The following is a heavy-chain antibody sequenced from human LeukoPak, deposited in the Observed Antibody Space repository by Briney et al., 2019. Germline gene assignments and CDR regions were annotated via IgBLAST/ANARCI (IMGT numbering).Heavy chain of an antibody. Sequence: ASETLSLTCTVSGGSISSGDYYWSWIRQPPGKGLEWIGYIDYSGSTYYNPSLKSRVTISVDTSKNQFSLKLSSVTAADTAVYYCARVDYDSSGLFDYWGQGTLVTVSS. V-gene: IGHV4-30-4*08. CDR2: IDYSGST. J-gene: IGHJ4*02. CDR3: ARVDYDSSGLFDY. CDR1: GGSISSGDYY. D-gene: IGHD3-22*01.